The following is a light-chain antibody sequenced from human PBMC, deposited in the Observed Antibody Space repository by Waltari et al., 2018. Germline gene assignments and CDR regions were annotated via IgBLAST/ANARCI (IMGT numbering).Light chain of an antibody. CDR3: QKYGTLPET. Sequence: EIVLTKSPGTLSLSPGERATLSCRASQSVSRTLAWYQQKPGQAPRLLIYDASSRATGIPDRFSGSGSGTDFSLTISRLEPEDFAVYYCQKYGTLPETFGQGTKVEIK. V-gene: IGKV3-20*01. J-gene: IGKJ1*01. CDR2: DAS. CDR1: QSVSRT.